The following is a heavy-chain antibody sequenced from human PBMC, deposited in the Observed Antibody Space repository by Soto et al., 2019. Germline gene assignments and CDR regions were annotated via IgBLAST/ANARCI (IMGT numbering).Heavy chain of an antibody. D-gene: IGHD2-2*01. CDR3: ARHSVDQLHDYDGMDV. V-gene: IGHV4-39*01. Sequence: AETLCLTCTVSGGYISISSYYRGWIRQPPGKGLEWIGSIYYSGSTFYNPSLKSRVTISVGTSKKQFSLKLSSVTAAETAVYYCARHSVDQLHDYDGMDVWGQGTTVTVSS. CDR2: IYYSGST. J-gene: IGHJ6*01. CDR1: GGYISISSYY.